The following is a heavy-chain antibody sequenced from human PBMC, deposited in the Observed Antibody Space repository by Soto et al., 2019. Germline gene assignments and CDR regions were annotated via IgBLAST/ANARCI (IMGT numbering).Heavy chain of an antibody. CDR2: FDPEDGET. Sequence: GASVKVSCKVSGYTLTELSMHWVRQAPGKGFEWMGGFDPEDGETIYAQKFQGRVTMTEDTSTDTAYMELSSLRSEDTAVYYCANLLRGYDSSGYTDAFDIWGQGTMVTVSS. CDR1: GYTLTELS. V-gene: IGHV1-24*01. D-gene: IGHD3-22*01. J-gene: IGHJ3*02. CDR3: ANLLRGYDSSGYTDAFDI.